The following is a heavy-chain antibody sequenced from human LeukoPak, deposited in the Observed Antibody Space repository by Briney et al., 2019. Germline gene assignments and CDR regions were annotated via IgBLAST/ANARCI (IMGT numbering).Heavy chain of an antibody. V-gene: IGHV4-59*01. J-gene: IGHJ4*02. CDR1: GGSISSYY. CDR3: ARDHATSFDY. Sequence: SETLSLTCTVSGGSISSYYWSWIRQPPGKGLEWIGYIYYSGSTNYNPSLKSRVTTSVDTSKNQFSLKLSSVTAADTAVYYCARDHATSFDYWGQGTLVTVSS. CDR2: IYYSGST.